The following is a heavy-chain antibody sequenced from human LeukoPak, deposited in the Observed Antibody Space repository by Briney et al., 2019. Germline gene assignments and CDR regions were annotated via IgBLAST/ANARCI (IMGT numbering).Heavy chain of an antibody. CDR3: AKAASGVYGSGSYFDY. CDR2: FDPEDGET. Sequence: ASVKVSCKVSGYTLTELSMHWVRQAPGKGLEWMGGFDPEDGETIYAQKFQGRVTMTEDTSTDTAYMELSSLRAEDTALYYCAKAASGVYGSGSYFDYWGQGTLVTVSS. D-gene: IGHD3-10*01. J-gene: IGHJ4*02. CDR1: GYTLTELS. V-gene: IGHV1-24*01.